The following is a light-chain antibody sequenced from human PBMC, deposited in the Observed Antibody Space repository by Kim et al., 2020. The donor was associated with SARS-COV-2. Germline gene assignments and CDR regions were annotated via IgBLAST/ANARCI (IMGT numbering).Light chain of an antibody. Sequence: ASEGDRVTITCRASQGISKDLAWYQQKPGNAPKLLIFAASALQSGVPTRFSGSGSGTDFTLTISSLQPEDVATYYCQKYNGAPWTFGQGTKVDIK. J-gene: IGKJ1*01. CDR2: AAS. V-gene: IGKV1-27*01. CDR1: QGISKD. CDR3: QKYNGAPWT.